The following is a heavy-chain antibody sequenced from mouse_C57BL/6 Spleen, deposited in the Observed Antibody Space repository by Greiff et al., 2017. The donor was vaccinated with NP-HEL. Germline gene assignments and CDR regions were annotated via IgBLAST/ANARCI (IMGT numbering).Heavy chain of an antibody. CDR2: IYPGDGDT. Sequence: VQLQQSGPELVKPGASVKISCKASGYAFSSSWMNWVKQRPGKGLEWIGRIYPGDGDTNYNGKFKGKATLTADKSSSTAYMQLSSLTSEDSAVYFCARPLTGTTPFAYWGQGTLVTVSA. D-gene: IGHD4-1*01. CDR3: ARPLTGTTPFAY. J-gene: IGHJ3*01. V-gene: IGHV1-82*01. CDR1: GYAFSSSW.